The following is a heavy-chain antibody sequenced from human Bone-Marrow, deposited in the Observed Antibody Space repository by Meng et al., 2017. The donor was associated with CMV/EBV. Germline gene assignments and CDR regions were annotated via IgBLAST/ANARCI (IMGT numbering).Heavy chain of an antibody. CDR3: ARAVVVVPAAIKYYYYGMDV. Sequence: SVKVSCKASGGTFSSYTISWVRQAPGQGLEWMGRIIPILGIANYAQKFQGRVTITADKSTSTAYMELSSLRSEDTAVYYCARAVVVVPAAIKYYYYGMDVWGQATTVTVSS. CDR2: IIPILGIA. D-gene: IGHD2-2*01. V-gene: IGHV1-69*02. CDR1: GGTFSSYT. J-gene: IGHJ6*02.